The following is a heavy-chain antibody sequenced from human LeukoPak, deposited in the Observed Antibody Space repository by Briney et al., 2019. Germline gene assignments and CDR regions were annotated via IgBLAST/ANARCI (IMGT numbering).Heavy chain of an antibody. Sequence: GASVKVSCKASGYTFTGYYMHWVRQAPGQGLEWMGWINPNSGGTNYAQKFQGRVTMTRDTSISTAYMELSRLRSDDTAVYYCARGGELLWFGELLYYWGQGTLVTVSS. CDR3: ARGGELLWFGELLYY. D-gene: IGHD3-10*01. CDR2: INPNSGGT. V-gene: IGHV1-2*02. CDR1: GYTFTGYY. J-gene: IGHJ4*02.